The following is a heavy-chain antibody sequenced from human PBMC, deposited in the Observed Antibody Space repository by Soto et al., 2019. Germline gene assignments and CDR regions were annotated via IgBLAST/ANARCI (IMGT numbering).Heavy chain of an antibody. CDR2: IYYSGST. D-gene: IGHD6-13*01. CDR3: ARGRAAAANWGFDP. CDR1: GGSISSGGYY. J-gene: IGHJ5*02. V-gene: IGHV4-31*03. Sequence: QVQLQESGPGLVKPSQTLSLTCTVSGGSISSGGYYWSWIRQHPGKGLEWIGYIYYSGSTYYNPSLKSRVTISVDTSKNQFSLKLSSVTAADTAVYYCARGRAAAANWGFDPWGQGTLVTVSS.